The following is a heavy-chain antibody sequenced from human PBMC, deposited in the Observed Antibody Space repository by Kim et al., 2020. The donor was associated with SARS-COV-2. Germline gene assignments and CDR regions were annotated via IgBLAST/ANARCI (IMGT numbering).Heavy chain of an antibody. D-gene: IGHD3-9*01. V-gene: IGHV3-11*06. CDR3: ARAANDYDILTGYLYYGMDV. Sequence: GRFTISRDNAKNSLYLQMNSLRAEDTAVYYCARAANDYDILTGYLYYGMDVWGQGTTVTVSS. J-gene: IGHJ6*02.